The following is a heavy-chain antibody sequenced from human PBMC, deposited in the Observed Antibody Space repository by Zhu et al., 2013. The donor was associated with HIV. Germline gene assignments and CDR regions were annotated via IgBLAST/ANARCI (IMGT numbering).Heavy chain of an antibody. CDR3: ARGSPPSGSPFY. CDR1: VAPSVVTT. J-gene: IGHJ4*02. V-gene: IGHV4-59*01. Sequence: QLQGRGPRTGEAFGDPCPSPALSLVAPSVVTTGAGIRQPPGKGLEWIGYVYYSGSTNYNPSLESRVTISVDTSKNQFSLKVRSVTAADTAVYYCARGSPPSGSPFYWGQGTLVTVSS. D-gene: IGHD3-10*01. CDR2: VYYSGST.